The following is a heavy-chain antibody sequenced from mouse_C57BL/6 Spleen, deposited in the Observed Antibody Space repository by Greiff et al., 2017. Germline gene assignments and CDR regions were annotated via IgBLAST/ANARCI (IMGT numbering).Heavy chain of an antibody. CDR2: IHPNSGST. CDR3: ARDYGSSYGFDY. V-gene: IGHV1-64*01. D-gene: IGHD1-1*01. J-gene: IGHJ2*01. Sequence: QVQLQQPGAELVKPGASVKLSCKASGYTFTSYWMHWVKQRPRQGLEWIGMIHPNSGSTNYNEKFKSKATLTVDKSSSTAYMQLSSLTSEDSAVYYCARDYGSSYGFDYWGQGTTLTVSS. CDR1: GYTFTSYW.